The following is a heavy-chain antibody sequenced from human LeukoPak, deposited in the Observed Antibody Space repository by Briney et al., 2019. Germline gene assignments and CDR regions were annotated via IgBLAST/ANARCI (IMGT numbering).Heavy chain of an antibody. Sequence: SETLSLTCTVSGGSISSYYWSWIRQPPGKGLEWIGYIYYSGSTNYNPSLKSRVTISVDTPKNQFSLKLRSVTAADTAVYYCARSAHYSQFDYWGQGTLVTVSS. V-gene: IGHV4-59*01. J-gene: IGHJ4*02. D-gene: IGHD3-22*01. CDR1: GGSISSYY. CDR3: ARSAHYSQFDY. CDR2: IYYSGST.